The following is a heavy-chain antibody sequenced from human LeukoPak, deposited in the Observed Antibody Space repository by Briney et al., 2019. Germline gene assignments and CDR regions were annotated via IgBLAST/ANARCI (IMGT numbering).Heavy chain of an antibody. CDR1: GFTFTSYA. D-gene: IGHD4-11*01. Sequence: GGSLRLSCVVSGFTFTSYAMSWVRQDPDNGLEGVAVIWYDGSNKYYADSVKGRFTISRDNSENTLYLQMNSLRAEDTAVYYCARTNERYSNYNLFDYWGQGTLVTVSS. V-gene: IGHV3-33*08. J-gene: IGHJ4*02. CDR3: ARTNERYSNYNLFDY. CDR2: IWYDGSNK.